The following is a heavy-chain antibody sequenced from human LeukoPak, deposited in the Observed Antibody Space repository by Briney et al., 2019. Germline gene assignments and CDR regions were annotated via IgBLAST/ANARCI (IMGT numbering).Heavy chain of an antibody. CDR1: GGSFSGYY. CDR3: ARAKRRAHFDY. J-gene: IGHJ4*02. V-gene: IGHV4-34*01. CDR2: INHSGST. D-gene: IGHD4/OR15-4a*01. Sequence: PSETLSLTCAVYGGSFSGYYWSWIRQPPGKGLEWIGEINHSGSTNYNPSLKNRVTISVDTSKNQFSLKLSSVTAADTAVYYCARAKRRAHFDYWGQGTLVTVSS.